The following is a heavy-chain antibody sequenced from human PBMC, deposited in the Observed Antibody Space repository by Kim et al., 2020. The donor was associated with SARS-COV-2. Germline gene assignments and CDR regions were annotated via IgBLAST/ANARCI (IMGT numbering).Heavy chain of an antibody. CDR3: AKGGRGTGTGPVWFDP. V-gene: IGHV3-30*18. J-gene: IGHJ5*02. CDR1: GFTFSSYG. Sequence: GGSLRLSCAASGFTFSSYGMHWVRQAPGKGLEWVAVISYDGSNKYYADSVKGRFTISRDNSKNTLYLQMNSLRAEDTAVYYCAKGGRGTGTGPVWFDPWGQGTLVTVSS. CDR2: ISYDGSNK. D-gene: IGHD1-1*01.